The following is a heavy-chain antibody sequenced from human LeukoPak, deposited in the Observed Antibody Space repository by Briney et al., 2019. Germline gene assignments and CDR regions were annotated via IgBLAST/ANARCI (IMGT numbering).Heavy chain of an antibody. V-gene: IGHV3-23*01. CDR2: ISGSGGST. CDR1: GFTFSSYA. Sequence: GGSLRLSCAASGFTFSSYAMSWVRQAPGKGLEWVSAISGSGGSTYYADSVKGRFTISRDNSKNTLYLRMNNLRAEDTAVYYCARGTDGYYDILTGYYDFDYWGQGTLVTVSS. D-gene: IGHD3-9*01. CDR3: ARGTDGYYDILTGYYDFDY. J-gene: IGHJ4*02.